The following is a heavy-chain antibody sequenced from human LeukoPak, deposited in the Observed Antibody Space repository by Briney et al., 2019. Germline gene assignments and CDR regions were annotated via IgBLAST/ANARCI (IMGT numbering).Heavy chain of an antibody. CDR3: ARGRPVRR. D-gene: IGHD5-24*01. V-gene: IGHV4-34*01. CDR2: INHSGST. CDR1: GGSFSGYY. Sequence: PSETLSLTCAVYGGSFSGYYWSWIRQPPGKGLEWIGEINHSGSTNYNPSLKSRVTISVDTSKNQFSLKLSSVTAADTAVYYCARGRPVRRWGQGTLVTVSS. J-gene: IGHJ4*02.